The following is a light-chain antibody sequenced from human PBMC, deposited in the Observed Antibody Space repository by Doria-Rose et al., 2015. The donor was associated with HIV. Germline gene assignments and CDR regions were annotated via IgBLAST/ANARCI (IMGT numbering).Light chain of an antibody. CDR1: QSFSSTY. CDR3: HQYGTSWT. CDR2: DGS. Sequence: TQSPGTLSPSPGERATLSCRASQSFSSTYLAWYQQKPGQAPSLLIYDGSTRATGIPDRFSASGSGTDFTLTINRLEPEDFALYYCHQYGTSWTFGQGTKVEI. J-gene: IGKJ1*01. V-gene: IGKV3-20*01.